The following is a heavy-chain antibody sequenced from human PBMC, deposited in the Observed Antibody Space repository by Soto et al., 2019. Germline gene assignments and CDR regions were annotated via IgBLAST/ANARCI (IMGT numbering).Heavy chain of an antibody. Sequence: ILCGTWGVSGGSISSGGYSWSWIRQPPGKGLEWIGYIYHSGSTYYNPSLKSRVTISVDRSKNQFSLKLSSVTAADTAVYYCARAMTTVTTIDYWGQGTLVTVSS. D-gene: IGHD4-17*01. J-gene: IGHJ4*02. V-gene: IGHV4-30-2*01. CDR3: ARAMTTVTTIDY. CDR1: GGSISSGGYS. CDR2: IYHSGST.